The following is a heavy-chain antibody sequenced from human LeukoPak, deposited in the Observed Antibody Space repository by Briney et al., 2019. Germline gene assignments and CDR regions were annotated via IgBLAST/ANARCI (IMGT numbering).Heavy chain of an antibody. CDR1: GFTVSSYT. Sequence: GGSLRLSCAASGFTVSSYTMTWVRQAPGKGLEWVSAISGSGGSTYYADSVKGRFTISRDNSKNTLYLQMNGLRAEDTAVYYCAKIGGESLNDYGDYVSPYYFDYWGQGTLVTVSS. CDR3: AKIGGESLNDYGDYVSPYYFDY. D-gene: IGHD4-17*01. CDR2: ISGSGGST. V-gene: IGHV3-23*01. J-gene: IGHJ4*02.